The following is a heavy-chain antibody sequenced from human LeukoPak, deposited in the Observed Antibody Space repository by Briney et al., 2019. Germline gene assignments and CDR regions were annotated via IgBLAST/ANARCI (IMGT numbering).Heavy chain of an antibody. CDR2: IWYDGSKK. CDR3: ARDGGSGLDY. Sequence: GWSLRLSCATSGFTFSSYGMHWVRPAPGKRLEWVAVIWYDGSKKYYADFVKGRLTISRDISKNTLYLEMNSLRAEDTAVYYCARDGGSGLDYWGQGTLVTVSS. J-gene: IGHJ4*02. CDR1: GFTFSSYG. D-gene: IGHD1-26*01. V-gene: IGHV3-33*01.